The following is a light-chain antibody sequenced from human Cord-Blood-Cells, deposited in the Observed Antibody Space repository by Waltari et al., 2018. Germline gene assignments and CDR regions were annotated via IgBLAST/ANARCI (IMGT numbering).Light chain of an antibody. CDR3: SSYTSSSTLYV. J-gene: IGLJ1*01. CDR1: CRDDGGYNY. Sequence: QSALTQPASVPRYSRRSVTISCTRACRDDGGYNYVSWYQQHPGKAPKLMIYDVSNRPSGVSNRFSGSKSGNTASLTISGLQAEDEADYYCSSYTSSSTLYVFGTGTKVTVL. CDR2: DVS. V-gene: IGLV2-14*01.